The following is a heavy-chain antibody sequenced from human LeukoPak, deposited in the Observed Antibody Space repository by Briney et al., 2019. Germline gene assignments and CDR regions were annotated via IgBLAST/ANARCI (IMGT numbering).Heavy chain of an antibody. D-gene: IGHD3-9*01. CDR1: GGTFSSYT. CDR3: AISPPQNFDILTGYFAD. V-gene: IGHV1-69*13. Sequence: GASVKVSCKGSGGTFSSYTISWVRQAPGQGLGWGGGIIPIFGTANHAQKFQGRVTITADESTSTAYMELSSLRSEDTAVYYFAISPPQNFDILTGYFADWGQGTLVTVSS. CDR2: IIPIFGTA. J-gene: IGHJ4*02.